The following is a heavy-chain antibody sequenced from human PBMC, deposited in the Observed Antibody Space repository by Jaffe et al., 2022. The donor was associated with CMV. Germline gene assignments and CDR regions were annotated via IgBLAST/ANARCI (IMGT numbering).Heavy chain of an antibody. V-gene: IGHV3-21*01. D-gene: IGHD1-26*01. CDR3: ARLVGATHYFDY. J-gene: IGHJ4*02. CDR2: ISSSSSYI. CDR1: GFTFSSYS. Sequence: EVQLVESGGGLVKPGGSLRLSCAASGFTFSSYSMNWVRQAPGKGLEWVSSISSSSSYIYYADSVKGRFTISRDNAKNSLYLQMNSLRAEDTAVYYCARLVGATHYFDYWGQGTLVTVSS.